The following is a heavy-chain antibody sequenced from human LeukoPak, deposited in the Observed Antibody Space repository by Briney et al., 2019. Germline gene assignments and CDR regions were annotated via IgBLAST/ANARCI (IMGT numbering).Heavy chain of an antibody. CDR2: ISYDGSNK. J-gene: IGHJ6*02. CDR3: AKDLSGLDPYYYGMDV. Sequence: GGSLRLSCAASAFPFSSYGMHWVRQAPGKGLEWVAVISYDGSNKYYADSVKGRFTISRDNSKNTLYLQMNSLRAEDTAVYYCAKDLSGLDPYYYGMDVWGQGTTVTVSS. V-gene: IGHV3-30*18. CDR1: AFPFSSYG. D-gene: IGHD3-22*01.